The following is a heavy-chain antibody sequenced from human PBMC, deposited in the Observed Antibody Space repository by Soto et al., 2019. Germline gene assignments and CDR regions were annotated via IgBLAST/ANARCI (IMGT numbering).Heavy chain of an antibody. CDR3: ARLQIEVAGTN. V-gene: IGHV1-2*02. CDR2: INANSGGT. D-gene: IGHD6-19*01. J-gene: IGHJ4*02. CDR1: GYTFSDYY. Sequence: QVQLVQSGAEVKKPGASVKVSCKASGYTFSDYYMHWVRQAPGQGLEWMGWINANSGGTTYAPKFQGRVTMTSDTSISTAYMELSRLRSDDTAIYFCARLQIEVAGTNWGQGTLVTVSS.